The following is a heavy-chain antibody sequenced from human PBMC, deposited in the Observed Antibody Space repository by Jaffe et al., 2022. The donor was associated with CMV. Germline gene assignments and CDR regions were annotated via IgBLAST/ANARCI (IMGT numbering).Heavy chain of an antibody. J-gene: IGHJ6*02. Sequence: EAQLLESGGGLVQPGGSLRLSCAASGFTFSNYAMSWVRRAPGKGLEWVSVISGSGASTYYPDSVKGRFTISRDNSKNTMSLQMSGLRVEDTGVYYCAKASGVLRWLQLGGMDVWGQGTTVTVSS. V-gene: IGHV3-23*01. CDR2: ISGSGAST. D-gene: IGHD5-12*01. CDR1: GFTFSNYA. CDR3: AKASGVLRWLQLGGMDV.